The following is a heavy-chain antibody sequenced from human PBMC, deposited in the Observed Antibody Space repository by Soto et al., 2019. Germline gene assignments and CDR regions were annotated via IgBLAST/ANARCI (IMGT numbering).Heavy chain of an antibody. CDR1: GDTSDSFS. D-gene: IGHD6-19*01. J-gene: IGHJ5*02. Sequence: QVQLVQSGAEVKKPGSSVRVSCKASGDTSDSFSISWVRQAPGQGLEWMGGIIPMFGTGNYAQKFQGRLTITADESAGTSYMDLKSLRSEDTAVYFCARENRDDNSGWYSSSDWFDPWCQGTLVNVSS. CDR2: IIPMFGTG. CDR3: ARENRDDNSGWYSSSDWFDP. V-gene: IGHV1-69*01.